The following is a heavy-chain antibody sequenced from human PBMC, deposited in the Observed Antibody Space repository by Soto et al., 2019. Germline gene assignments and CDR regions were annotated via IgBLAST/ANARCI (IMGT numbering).Heavy chain of an antibody. CDR2: INHSGST. V-gene: IGHV4-34*01. CDR1: GGSFSGYY. Sequence: SETLSLTCAVYGGSFSGYYWSWIRQPPGKGLEWIGEINHSGSTNYNPSLKSRVTISVDTSKNQFSLKLSSVTAADTAVYYCASGSRSSGYDPFWGKTGFHPGGEEPLVTVPS. CDR3: ASGSRSSGYDPFWGKTGFHP. J-gene: IGHJ5*02. D-gene: IGHD3-22*01.